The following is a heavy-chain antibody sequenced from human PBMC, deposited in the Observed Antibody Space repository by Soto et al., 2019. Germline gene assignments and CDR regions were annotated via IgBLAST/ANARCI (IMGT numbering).Heavy chain of an antibody. Sequence: KPSETLSLTCAISGDSVSSNSVAWIWIRQPPSRGLEWLGRTNYRSKWYYDYASSVKSRITINPDTSKNQFSLQLKSVTPEDTAVYYCARDFILRGAYSPNWFDPWGQGTQVTVSS. CDR3: ARDFILRGAYSPNWFDP. V-gene: IGHV6-1*01. CDR2: TNYRSKWYY. D-gene: IGHD2-21*01. CDR1: GDSVSSNSVA. J-gene: IGHJ5*02.